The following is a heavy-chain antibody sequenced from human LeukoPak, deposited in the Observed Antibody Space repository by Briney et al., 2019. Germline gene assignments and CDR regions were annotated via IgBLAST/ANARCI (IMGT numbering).Heavy chain of an antibody. CDR3: AKELHGYYYYYMDV. CDR2: ISNGGHNI. J-gene: IGHJ6*03. CDR1: GFTFDDYG. Sequence: GGSLRLSCAASGFTFDDYGMSWIRQAPGKGLEWVSYISNGGHNIYYADSVKGRFTISRDNANNSLYLQMNSLRAEDTAIYYCAKELHGYYYYYMDVWGKGITVTVSS. V-gene: IGHV3-11*04. D-gene: IGHD2-21*01.